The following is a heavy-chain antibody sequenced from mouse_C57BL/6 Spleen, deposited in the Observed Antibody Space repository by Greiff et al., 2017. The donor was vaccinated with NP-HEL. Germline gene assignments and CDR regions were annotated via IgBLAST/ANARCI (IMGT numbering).Heavy chain of an antibody. J-gene: IGHJ1*03. D-gene: IGHD2-1*01. V-gene: IGHV1-19*01. CDR3: ARAYGNRYFDV. Sequence: VQLQQSGPVLVKPGASVKMSCKASGYTFTDYYMNWVKQSHGKSLEWIGVINPYNGGTSYNQKFKGKATLTVDKSSSTAYMELNSLTSEDSAVYYCARAYGNRYFDVWGTGTTVTVSS. CDR2: INPYNGGT. CDR1: GYTFTDYY.